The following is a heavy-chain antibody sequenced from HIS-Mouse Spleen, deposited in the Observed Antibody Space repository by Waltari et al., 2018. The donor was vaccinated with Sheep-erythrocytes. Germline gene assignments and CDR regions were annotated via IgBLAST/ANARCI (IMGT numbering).Heavy chain of an antibody. CDR3: ARVASGATFDY. V-gene: IGHV3-21*01. J-gene: IGHJ4*02. D-gene: IGHD1-26*01. CDR1: GCPFVIST. Sequence: DVLMVVSGGGLDTTGGSLRIACACSGCPFVISTLIWVRQAPGKELEWVSSISSSSSYRYYANSVKGRFTIARDNAKNSLYLQMNSLEAEDTAVYYCARVASGATFDYWGQGTLVTVSS. CDR2: ISSSSSYR.